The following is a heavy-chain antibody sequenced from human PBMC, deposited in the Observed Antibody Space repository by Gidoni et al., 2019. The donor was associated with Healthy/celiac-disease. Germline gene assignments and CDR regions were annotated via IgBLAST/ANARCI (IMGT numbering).Heavy chain of an antibody. CDR1: GGSISSYY. CDR2: INTSGST. Sequence: QVQLQESGPGLVKPSETMSLTCTVSGGSISSYYWSWIRQPAGKGLEWIGRINTSGSTNYNPSLKSRVTMSVDTSKNQFSLKLSSVTAADTAVYYCARAGCSGGSCYLSNWFDPWGQGTLVTVSS. D-gene: IGHD2-15*01. V-gene: IGHV4-4*07. J-gene: IGHJ5*02. CDR3: ARAGCSGGSCYLSNWFDP.